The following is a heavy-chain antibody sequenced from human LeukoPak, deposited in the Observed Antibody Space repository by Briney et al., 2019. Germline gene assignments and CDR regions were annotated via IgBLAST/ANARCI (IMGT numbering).Heavy chain of an antibody. Sequence: GASVKVSCKASGYTFTGYYMHWVRQAPGQGLEWMGWINTNTGNPTYAQGFTGRFVFSLDTSVSTAYLQISSLKAEDTAVYYCASVPVDTAMGFYYYYYMDVWGKGTTVTVSS. CDR2: INTNTGNP. V-gene: IGHV7-4-1*02. CDR1: GYTFTGYY. D-gene: IGHD5-18*01. J-gene: IGHJ6*03. CDR3: ASVPVDTAMGFYYYYYMDV.